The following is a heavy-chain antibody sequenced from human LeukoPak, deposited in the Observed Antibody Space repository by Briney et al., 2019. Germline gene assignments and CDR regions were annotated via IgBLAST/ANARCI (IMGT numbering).Heavy chain of an antibody. CDR3: ATYTHWVAGDV. Sequence: GGSLRLSCAASGFTFSKSWMSWVRQAPGKGLEWVANMNEDGSERDYVDSVKGRFTISRDNARKSLYLQMSSLRTEDTAVYYCATYTHWVAGDVWGQGTTVTVSS. CDR1: GFTFSKSW. V-gene: IGHV3-7*01. D-gene: IGHD3-16*01. CDR2: MNEDGSER. J-gene: IGHJ6*02.